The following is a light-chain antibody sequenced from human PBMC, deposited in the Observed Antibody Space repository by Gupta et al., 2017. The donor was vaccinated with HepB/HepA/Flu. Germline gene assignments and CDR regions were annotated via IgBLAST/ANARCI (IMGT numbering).Light chain of an antibody. CDR1: QSVSGY. CDR2: DAS. CDR3: QQRINWHPTCS. Sequence: IVLTQSAATLSLSPGERATLSCRASQSVSGYFTWYQQKPGQAPRRLIYDASNRAKGIQVRFSGSGGGTYVTLTIISREPEDSAVYYCQQRINWHPTCSFGQGTKIQIK. V-gene: IGKV3-11*01. J-gene: IGKJ2*04.